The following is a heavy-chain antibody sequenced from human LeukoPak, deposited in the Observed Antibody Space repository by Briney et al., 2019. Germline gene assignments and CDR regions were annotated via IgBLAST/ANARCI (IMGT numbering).Heavy chain of an antibody. Sequence: PRASVKVSCKASGGTFSSYAISWVRQAPGQGLEWMGIINPSGGSTSYAQKFQGRVTMTRDMSTSTVYMELSSLRSEDTAVYYCARIGGDIWGQGTMVTVSS. V-gene: IGHV1-46*01. D-gene: IGHD3-10*01. CDR3: ARIGGDI. CDR2: INPSGGST. J-gene: IGHJ3*02. CDR1: GGTFSSYA.